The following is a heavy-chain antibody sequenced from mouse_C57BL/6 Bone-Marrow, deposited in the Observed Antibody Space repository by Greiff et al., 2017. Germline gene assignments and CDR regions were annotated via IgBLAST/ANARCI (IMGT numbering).Heavy chain of an antibody. J-gene: IGHJ2*01. CDR3: TTGPYGSADY. Sequence: VQLKESGAELVRPGASVKLSCTASGFNIKDDYMHWVKQRPEQGLEWIGWIDPENGDTEYASKFQGKATITADTSSNTAYLQLSSLTSEDTAVYYCTTGPYGSADYWGQGTTLTVSS. D-gene: IGHD1-1*01. V-gene: IGHV14-4*01. CDR2: IDPENGDT. CDR1: GFNIKDDY.